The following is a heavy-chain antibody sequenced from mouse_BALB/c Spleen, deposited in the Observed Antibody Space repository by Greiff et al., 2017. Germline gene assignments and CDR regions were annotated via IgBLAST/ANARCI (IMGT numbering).Heavy chain of an antibody. J-gene: IGHJ2*01. Sequence: QVQLQQSGAELVRPGTSVKVSCKASGYAFTNYLIEWVKQRPGQGLEWIGVINPGSGGTNYNEKFKGKATLTADKSSSTAYMQLSSLTSDDSAVYFCARGDGYYYFDYWGQGTTLTVSS. V-gene: IGHV1-54*01. D-gene: IGHD2-3*01. CDR3: ARGDGYYYFDY. CDR2: INPGSGGT. CDR1: GYAFTNYL.